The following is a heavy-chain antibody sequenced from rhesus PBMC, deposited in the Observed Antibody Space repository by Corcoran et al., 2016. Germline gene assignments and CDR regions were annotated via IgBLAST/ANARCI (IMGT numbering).Heavy chain of an antibody. D-gene: IGHD4-23*01. CDR3: ARPSNGDFDY. CDR1: GASISSHW. CDR2: INGNRGNN. Sequence: QVQLQESGPGLVKPSETLSLTCTVSGASISSHWWSWIRQPPGKGLEGIGEINGNRGNNNHNPSLKSRVTISKDATKNQFSLKLSSVTAADTAVYYCARPSNGDFDYWGQGVLVTVSS. V-gene: IGHV4-80*01. J-gene: IGHJ4*01.